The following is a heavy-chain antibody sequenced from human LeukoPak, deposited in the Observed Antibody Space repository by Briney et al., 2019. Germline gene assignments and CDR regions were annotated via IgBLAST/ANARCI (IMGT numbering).Heavy chain of an antibody. V-gene: IGHV3-15*01. CDR3: SSMIRIFRVVRMDF. CDR1: GFTFSNAW. D-gene: IGHD3-3*01. CDR2: SKSKTDGGTT. Sequence: WGSLRLSCAASGFTFSNAWLSWARQPPGKGLECVCSSKSKTDGGTTDYAAPVKGRFTLLRVDSKNTLYLQMNNLKTVNAAVYYGSSMIRIFRVVRMDFWGKGTTVTVSS. J-gene: IGHJ6*04.